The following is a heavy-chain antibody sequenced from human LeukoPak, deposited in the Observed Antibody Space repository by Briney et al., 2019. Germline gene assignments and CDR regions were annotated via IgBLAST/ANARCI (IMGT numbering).Heavy chain of an antibody. D-gene: IGHD3-10*01. V-gene: IGHV4-34*01. Sequence: KSGGSLRLSCAASGFTFSDYYMSWIRQPPGKGPEWLGEINGGGVTKYNPSLKSRVTISVDSSKNQFSLKVSSVIAADTAVYYCARLQRGETGPNKNYYFYYFMDVWGKGTTVTISS. CDR2: INGGGVT. CDR1: GFTFSDYY. CDR3: ARLQRGETGPNKNYYFYYFMDV. J-gene: IGHJ6*03.